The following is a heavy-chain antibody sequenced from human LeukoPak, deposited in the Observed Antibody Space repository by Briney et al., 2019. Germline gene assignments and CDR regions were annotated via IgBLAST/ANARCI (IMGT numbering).Heavy chain of an antibody. Sequence: ASVKVSCKASGYTFTGYYMHWVRQAPGQGREWMGWINPNSGDTNYAQKFQGRVTMTRDTSINTAYMELSRLRSDDTAVYYCARDRSPAPGRSYGRGHFDYWGQGTLVTVSS. D-gene: IGHD5-18*01. CDR1: GYTFTGYY. V-gene: IGHV1-2*02. J-gene: IGHJ4*02. CDR3: ARDRSPAPGRSYGRGHFDY. CDR2: INPNSGDT.